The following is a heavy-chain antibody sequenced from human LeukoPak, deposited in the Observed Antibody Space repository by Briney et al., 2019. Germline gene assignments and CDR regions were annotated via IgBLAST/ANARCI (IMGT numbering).Heavy chain of an antibody. D-gene: IGHD3-3*01. Sequence: GRSLRLSCAASGFTFSSYAMSWVRQAPGKGLEWVSAISGSGGSTYYADSVKGRFTISRDNSKNTLYLQMNSLRAEDTAVYYCAKDRSYYDFWSGHSRDFDYWGQGTLVTVSS. CDR3: AKDRSYYDFWSGHSRDFDY. J-gene: IGHJ4*02. CDR1: GFTFSSYA. CDR2: ISGSGGST. V-gene: IGHV3-23*01.